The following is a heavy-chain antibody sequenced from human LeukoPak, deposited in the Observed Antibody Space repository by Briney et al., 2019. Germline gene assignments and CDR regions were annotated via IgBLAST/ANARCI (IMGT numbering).Heavy chain of an antibody. V-gene: IGHV3-11*04. CDR3: ARDPLTRILRAHGAFDI. CDR1: GFTFSDYY. CDR2: ISSSGSTI. J-gene: IGHJ3*02. Sequence: GGSLRLSCAASGFTFSDYYMSWIRQAPGKGLEWVSYISSSGSTIYYADSVKGRFTISRDNAKNSLYLQMNSLRAEDTAVYYCARDPLTRILRAHGAFDIWGQGTMVTVSS.